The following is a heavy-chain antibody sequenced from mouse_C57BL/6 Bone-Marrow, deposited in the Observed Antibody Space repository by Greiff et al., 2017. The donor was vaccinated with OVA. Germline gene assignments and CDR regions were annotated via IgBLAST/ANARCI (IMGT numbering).Heavy chain of an antibody. CDR1: GYTFTSYW. CDR3: ARSRLRPYYYAMDY. CDR2: IDPNSGGT. Sequence: QVQLQQSGAELVKPGASVKLSCKASGYTFTSYWMHWVKQRPGRGLEWIGRIDPNSGGTKYNEKFKSKATLTVDKPSSTAYMQLSSLTSEDSAVYYCARSRLRPYYYAMDYWGQGTSVTVSS. V-gene: IGHV1-72*01. D-gene: IGHD2-4*01. J-gene: IGHJ4*01.